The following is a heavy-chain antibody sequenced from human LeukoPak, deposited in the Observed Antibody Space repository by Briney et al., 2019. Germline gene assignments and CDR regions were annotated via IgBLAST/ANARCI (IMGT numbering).Heavy chain of an antibody. V-gene: IGHV1-2*06. CDR3: ARDYCSSTSCLFDY. Sequence: ATVTVSCKASGYTFTVYHMHWVRQAPGQGLEWMGRINPNSGDTNYAQKFQGRVTMTRDTSISTAYVELSRLRSDDTAVYYCARDYCSSTSCLFDYGGQGTLVTVSS. D-gene: IGHD2-2*01. J-gene: IGHJ4*02. CDR1: GYTFTVYH. CDR2: INPNSGDT.